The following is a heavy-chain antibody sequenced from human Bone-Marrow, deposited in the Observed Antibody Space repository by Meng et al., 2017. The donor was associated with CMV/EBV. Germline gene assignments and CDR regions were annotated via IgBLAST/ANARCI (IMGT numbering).Heavy chain of an antibody. V-gene: IGHV4-61*01. D-gene: IGHD1-1*01. CDR2: IYYSGST. Sequence: TVSGGSVSSGSYYWSWIRQPPGKGLEWIGYIYYSGSTNYNPSLKSRVTISVDTSKNQFSLKLSSVTAADTAVYYCARERVRYGMDVWGQGTTVTVSS. J-gene: IGHJ6*02. CDR1: GGSVSSGSYY. CDR3: ARERVRYGMDV.